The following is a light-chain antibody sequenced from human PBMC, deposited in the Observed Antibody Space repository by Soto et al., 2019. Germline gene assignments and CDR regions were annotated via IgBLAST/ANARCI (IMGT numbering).Light chain of an antibody. CDR2: GAS. CDR1: QSFSSSY. CDR3: QQYGSSPLT. J-gene: IGKJ4*01. Sequence: EIVLTQSPGTLSLSPGERATLSCRASQSFSSSYLAWYQQKPGQAPRLLIYGASSRATGIPDRFSGSGSGTDFTLTISRLEPEDFAVYYCQQYGSSPLTFGGATKVDIK. V-gene: IGKV3-20*01.